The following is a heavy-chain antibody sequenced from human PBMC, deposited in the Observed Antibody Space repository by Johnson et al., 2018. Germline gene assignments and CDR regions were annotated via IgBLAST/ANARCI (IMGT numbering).Heavy chain of an antibody. J-gene: IGHJ1*01. V-gene: IGHV4-30-4*01. Sequence: QVQLQESGPGLVKPSQTLSLTCTVSGGSISSGDYYWSWIRQPPGKGLEWIGDIYYRGRTYYNPSLKSPVSLSVDTSKNQFSLKPNSVTAADTAVYYCARDYGGNSESSHFQHWGQGTLVTVSS. CDR2: IYYRGRT. D-gene: IGHD4-23*01. CDR3: ARDYGGNSESSHFQH. CDR1: GGSISSGDYY.